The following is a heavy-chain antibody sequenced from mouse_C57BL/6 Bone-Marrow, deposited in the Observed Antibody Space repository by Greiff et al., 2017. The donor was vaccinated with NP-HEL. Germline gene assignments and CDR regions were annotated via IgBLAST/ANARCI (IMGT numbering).Heavy chain of an antibody. V-gene: IGHV1-18*01. CDR2: INPNNGGT. D-gene: IGHD1-1*01. Sequence: VQLQQSGPELVKPGASVKIPCKASGYTFTDYNMDWVKQSHGKSLEWIGDINPNNGGTIYNQKFKGKATLTVDKSSSTAYMELRSLTSEDTAVYDCARLYYDGSSPYWYFDGGGTGTTVTVSS. CDR3: ARLYYDGSSPYWYFDG. CDR1: GYTFTDYN. J-gene: IGHJ1*03.